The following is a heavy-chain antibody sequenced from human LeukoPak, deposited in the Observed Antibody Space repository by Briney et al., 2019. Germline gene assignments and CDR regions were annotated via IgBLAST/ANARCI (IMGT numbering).Heavy chain of an antibody. J-gene: IGHJ4*02. CDR1: GFTFSSYA. V-gene: IGHV3-23*01. Sequence: GGSLRLSCAASGFTFSSYAMSWVRQAPGKGLEWVSAISGSGENTNYADSVKGRFTMSRGNSRNMLYLQMNSLRDEDTAKYYCAKDSSSWYATFDYWGQGTLVTVSS. CDR3: AKDSSSWYATFDY. CDR2: ISGSGENT. D-gene: IGHD6-13*01.